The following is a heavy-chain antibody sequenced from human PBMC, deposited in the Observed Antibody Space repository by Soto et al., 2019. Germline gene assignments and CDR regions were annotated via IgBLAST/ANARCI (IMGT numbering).Heavy chain of an antibody. CDR3: AKGPLDYYGSGSYYPN. D-gene: IGHD3-10*01. Sequence: GGSLRLSCAASGFTFSSYAMSWVRQAPGKGLEWVSAISGSGGSTYYADSVKGRFTISRDNSKNTLYLQMNSLRAEDTAVYYCAKGPLDYYGSGSYYPNWGQGTLVTVSS. J-gene: IGHJ4*02. V-gene: IGHV3-23*01. CDR1: GFTFSSYA. CDR2: ISGSGGST.